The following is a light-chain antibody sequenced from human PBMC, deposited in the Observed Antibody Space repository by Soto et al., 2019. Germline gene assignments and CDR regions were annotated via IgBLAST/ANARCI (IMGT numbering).Light chain of an antibody. CDR3: QAYGDSPPWT. Sequence: PGERATLSCRDSQTVTSGYLAWYQQKPGQAPRLLIYGVSTGATGIPDRFSGSGSGTDFTLTISRLEPEDSAVYYCQAYGDSPPWTFGQGTKVDIK. CDR1: QTVTSGY. J-gene: IGKJ1*01. CDR2: GVS. V-gene: IGKV3-20*01.